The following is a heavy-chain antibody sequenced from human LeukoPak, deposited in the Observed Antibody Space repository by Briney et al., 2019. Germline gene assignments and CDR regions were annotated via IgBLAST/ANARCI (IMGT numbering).Heavy chain of an antibody. V-gene: IGHV3-21*01. CDR1: RFTLSGHS. J-gene: IGHJ3*01. CDR3: ARTIYYYESTSYFPDAFDV. D-gene: IGHD3-22*01. CDR2: ISPTSAYI. Sequence: GGSLRLSCAATRFTLSGHSMNWVRQAPGKGLDWVSSISPTSAYIYYQDSVKGRFTISRDDAKNSLYLEMDSLRAEDTAVYYCARTIYYYESTSYFPDAFDVWGQGTMVTVSS.